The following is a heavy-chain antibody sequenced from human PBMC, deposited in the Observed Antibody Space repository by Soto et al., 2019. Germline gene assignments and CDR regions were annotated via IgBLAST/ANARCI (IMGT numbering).Heavy chain of an antibody. CDR3: SRGILV. CDR1: GGSISSYC. D-gene: IGHD3-16*01. Sequence: SETLSLTCTVSGGSISSYCWSWIRQHPGKGLEWIGCISYGGSTSYNASLKSRVTISVDTSKNQFSLKLSSVTAADTAVYYCSRGILVWGQGTLVTVSS. J-gene: IGHJ4*02. V-gene: IGHV4-59*06. CDR2: ISYGGST.